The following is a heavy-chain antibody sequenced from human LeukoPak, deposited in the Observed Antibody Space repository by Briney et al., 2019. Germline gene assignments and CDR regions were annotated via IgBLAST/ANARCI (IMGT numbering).Heavy chain of an antibody. J-gene: IGHJ4*02. CDR2: IYYSGST. CDR3: ARPAHGDFDY. CDR1: GYSISSGYY. V-gene: IGHV4-38-2*01. Sequence: SETLSLTCAVSGYSISSGYYWGWIRQPPGKGLEWIGSIYYSGSTYYNPSLKSRVTISVDTSKNQFSLKLSSVTAADTAVYYCARPAHGDFDYWGQGTLVTVSS.